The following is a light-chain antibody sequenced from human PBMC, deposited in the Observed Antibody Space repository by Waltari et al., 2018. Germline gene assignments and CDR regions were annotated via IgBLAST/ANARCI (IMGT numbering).Light chain of an antibody. V-gene: IGLV1-40*01. CDR3: QSYDSSLSASV. J-gene: IGLJ3*02. CDR1: SSNFGAGYA. CDR2: GNT. Sequence: QSVLTQPPSMSGAPGQKVTIPCTGGSSNFGAGYAFHWYQQFPGTAPKLLIFGNTNRPSGVPGRFSGSRSGTSASLTIDGLHSDDEAVYYCQSYDSSLSASVFGGGTTLTVL.